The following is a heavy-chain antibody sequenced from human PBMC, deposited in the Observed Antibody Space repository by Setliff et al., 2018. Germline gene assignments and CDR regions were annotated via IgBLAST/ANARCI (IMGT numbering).Heavy chain of an antibody. D-gene: IGHD4-17*01. CDR2: ISGSGYTI. CDR1: GFTFSDYY. V-gene: IGHV3-11*01. Sequence: PGGSLSLSCAASGFTFSDYYMSWIRQAPGKGLEWVSYISGSGYTIYYADSVKGRFTISRDNAKNSLYLQMNSLRGEDTAVYYCSKHPTALTTAGGDYWGQGTLVTVSS. CDR3: SKHPTALTTAGGDY. J-gene: IGHJ4*02.